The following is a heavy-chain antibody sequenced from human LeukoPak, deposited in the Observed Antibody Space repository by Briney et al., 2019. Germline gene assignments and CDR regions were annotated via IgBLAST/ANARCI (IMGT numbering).Heavy chain of an antibody. CDR2: INPNSGGT. V-gene: IGHV1-2*04. Sequence: GASVKVSCKASGYTLTDYYMHWVRQAPGQGLEWMGWINPNSGGTNYAQKFQGWVTMTRDTSISTAYMELSRLRSDDTAVYYCAREGDYGDYDGGNWFDPWGQGTLVTVSS. D-gene: IGHD4-17*01. J-gene: IGHJ5*02. CDR1: GYTLTDYY. CDR3: AREGDYGDYDGGNWFDP.